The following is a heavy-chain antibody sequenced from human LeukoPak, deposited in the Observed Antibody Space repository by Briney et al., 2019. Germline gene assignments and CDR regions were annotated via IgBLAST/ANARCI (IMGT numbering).Heavy chain of an antibody. J-gene: IGHJ4*02. CDR2: IYYSGST. V-gene: IGHV4-39*07. CDR3: VRGGSSNWYTRGNYFDY. Sequence: PSETLSLTCTVSGGSISSSSYYWGWIRQPPGKGLEWIGSIYYSGSTYYNPSLKSRVTISVDTSKNQFSLKLSSVTAADTAVYYCVRGGSSNWYTRGNYFDYWGQGTLVTVSS. D-gene: IGHD6-13*01. CDR1: GGSISSSSYY.